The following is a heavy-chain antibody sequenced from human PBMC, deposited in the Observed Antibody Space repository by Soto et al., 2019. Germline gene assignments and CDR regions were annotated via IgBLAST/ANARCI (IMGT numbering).Heavy chain of an antibody. CDR1: GFTFSTYG. Sequence: QVQLVESGGGVVQPGRSLRLSCAASGFTFSTYGMHWVRQAPGKGLEWVAVISYDGNNKYYADSVKGRFTISRDNSKNTLYLQMSSLRADDTAVYYCAKSVYNWNDGFFDYWGQGTLVTVSS. V-gene: IGHV3-30*18. CDR2: ISYDGNNK. D-gene: IGHD1-1*01. CDR3: AKSVYNWNDGFFDY. J-gene: IGHJ4*02.